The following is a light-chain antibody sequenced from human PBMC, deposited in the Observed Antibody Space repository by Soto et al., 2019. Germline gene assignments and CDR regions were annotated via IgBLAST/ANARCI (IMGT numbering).Light chain of an antibody. Sequence: DIQMTQSPSSLSASVGDRVTITCRASQSISRYLNWYRQKPGKALSLLIYGASNLQRGVASMFTGSGSGTEFTLTISSLQPGEFAAFYCQQSYTSPYTFGQGTKLEIK. V-gene: IGKV1-39*01. J-gene: IGKJ2*01. CDR1: QSISRY. CDR2: GAS. CDR3: QQSYTSPYT.